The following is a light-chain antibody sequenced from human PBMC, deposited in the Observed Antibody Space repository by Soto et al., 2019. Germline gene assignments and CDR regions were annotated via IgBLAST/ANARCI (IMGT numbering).Light chain of an antibody. V-gene: IGKV3-11*01. J-gene: IGKJ2*01. CDR1: QSVSSY. Sequence: EIVLTQSPATLSLSPGERATLSCRASQSVSSYLAWYQQKPGQAPRLLIYDASNRATGIPARFSGSGSGTDFTLTISSLEPEDFAVYYCQQRGKWPLSFGQGTKLEIK. CDR2: DAS. CDR3: QQRGKWPLS.